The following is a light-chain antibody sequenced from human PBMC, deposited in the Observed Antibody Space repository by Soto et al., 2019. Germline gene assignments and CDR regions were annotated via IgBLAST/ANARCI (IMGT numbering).Light chain of an antibody. CDR1: SSDVGGYNY. V-gene: IGLV2-14*01. Sequence: QSVLTQPASVSGSPGQSITISCTGTSSDVGGYNYVSWYQQHPGKAPKLMIYDVSNRPSGVSNRFSGSKSGTTASLTISGLQAEDEADDYCSSYTRSSTRRYVFGTGTKLTVL. CDR2: DVS. J-gene: IGLJ1*01. CDR3: SSYTRSSTRRYV.